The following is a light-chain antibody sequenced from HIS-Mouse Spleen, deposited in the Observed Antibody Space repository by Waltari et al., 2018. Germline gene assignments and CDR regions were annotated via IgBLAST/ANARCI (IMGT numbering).Light chain of an antibody. J-gene: IGLJ1*01. CDR2: EVS. CDR1: SSYVGGYHY. Sequence: QSALTQPASVSGSPGQSITISCTVTSSYVGGYHYLSWYQQHPGKAPKLMIYEVSNRPSGVSNRFSGSKSGNTASLTISGLQAEDEADYYCSSYTSSSTPYVFGTGTKVTVL. V-gene: IGLV2-14*01. CDR3: SSYTSSSTPYV.